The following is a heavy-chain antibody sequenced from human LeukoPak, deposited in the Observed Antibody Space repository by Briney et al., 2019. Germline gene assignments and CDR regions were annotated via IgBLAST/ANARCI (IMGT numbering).Heavy chain of an antibody. CDR3: ASLLSYDILTGYPPDAFDI. Sequence: ASVKVSCKASGYTFTGYYMHWVRQAPRQGLEWMGWINPNSGGTNYAQKFQGRVTMTRDTSISTAYMELSRLRSDDTAVYYCASLLSYDILTGYPPDAFDIWGQGTMVTVSS. CDR1: GYTFTGYY. CDR2: INPNSGGT. D-gene: IGHD3-9*01. V-gene: IGHV1-2*02. J-gene: IGHJ3*02.